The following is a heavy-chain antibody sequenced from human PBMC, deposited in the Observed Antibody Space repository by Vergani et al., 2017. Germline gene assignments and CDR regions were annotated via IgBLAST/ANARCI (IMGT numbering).Heavy chain of an antibody. D-gene: IGHD1-26*01. CDR3: ARDGSAVSGSYYPANH. CDR1: GFTFSSYA. Sequence: QVQLVESGGGVVQPGRSLRLSCAASGFTFSSYAMHWVRQAPGKGLEWVAVISYDGSNKYYADSVKGRFPISRDNSKNTLYLQMNSLRAEDTAVYYCARDGSAVSGSYYPANHWGQGALVTVSS. CDR2: ISYDGSNK. J-gene: IGHJ5*02. V-gene: IGHV3-30*01.